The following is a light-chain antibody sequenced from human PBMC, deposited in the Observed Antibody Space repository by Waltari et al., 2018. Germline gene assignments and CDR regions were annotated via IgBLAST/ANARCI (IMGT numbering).Light chain of an antibody. V-gene: IGLV2-8*01. J-gene: IGLJ2*01. CDR3: SSYAGGNDVG. CDR1: STDVGVYNY. Sequence: QSALTQPPSASGSPGQSVTISCTGTSTDVGVYNYVSWYQQFPGKAPKLIIYEVSKRPSGAPDRFSGAKAGHTASLTVSGLQAEDEGYYYGSSYAGGNDVGFGGGTKLTVL. CDR2: EVS.